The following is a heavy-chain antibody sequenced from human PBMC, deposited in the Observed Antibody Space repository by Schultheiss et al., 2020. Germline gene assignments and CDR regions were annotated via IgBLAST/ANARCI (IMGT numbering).Heavy chain of an antibody. D-gene: IGHD6-19*01. Sequence: SETLSLTCTVSGGSISSYYWSWIRQPAGKGLEWIGYIYYSGSTYYNPSLKSRVIISVDTSKNQFSLQLNSVTPEDTAVYYCARSGGWDHYYGMDVWGQGTTVTVSS. V-gene: IGHV4-59*06. CDR3: ARSGGWDHYYGMDV. CDR1: GGSISSYY. CDR2: IYYSGST. J-gene: IGHJ6*02.